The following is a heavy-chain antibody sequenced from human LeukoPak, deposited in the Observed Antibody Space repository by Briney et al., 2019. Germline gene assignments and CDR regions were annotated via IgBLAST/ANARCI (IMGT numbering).Heavy chain of an antibody. CDR3: SRDETYSSDWQSNHYYYYMDV. D-gene: IGHD6-19*01. CDR1: GFTFSSYW. V-gene: IGHV3-7*03. Sequence: GGSLRLSCAASGFTFSSYWMSWVRQAPGKGLEWVANIKQDGSEKYYVDSVKGRFTISRGNAKNSLYLQMNSLRAEDTAVYYCSRDETYSSDWQSNHYYYYMDVWGKGTTVTVSS. J-gene: IGHJ6*03. CDR2: IKQDGSEK.